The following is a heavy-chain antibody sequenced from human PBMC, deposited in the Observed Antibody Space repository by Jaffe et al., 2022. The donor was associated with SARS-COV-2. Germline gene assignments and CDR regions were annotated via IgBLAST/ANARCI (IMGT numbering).Heavy chain of an antibody. Sequence: EVQLVESGGGLVKPGGSLRLSCAASGFTFSSYSMNWVRQAPGKGLEWVSSISSSSSYIYYADSVKGRFTISRDNAKNSLYLQMNSLRAEDTAVYYCARDFPTVTSSYYYGMDVWGQGTTVTVSS. CDR3: ARDFPTVTSSYYYGMDV. J-gene: IGHJ6*02. CDR1: GFTFSSYS. CDR2: ISSSSSYI. V-gene: IGHV3-21*01. D-gene: IGHD4-17*01.